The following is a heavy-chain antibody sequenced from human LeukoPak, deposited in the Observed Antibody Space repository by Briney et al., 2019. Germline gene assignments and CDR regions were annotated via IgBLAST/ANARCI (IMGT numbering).Heavy chain of an antibody. D-gene: IGHD2-2*03. J-gene: IGHJ2*01. Sequence: GASVKVSCKASGFTFTSSAVQWVRQARGQRLEWIGWIVVGSGNTNYAQKFQERVTITRDMSTSTAYMELSSLRSEDTAVYYCAAAAGLDISWYFDLRGRGTLVTVSS. V-gene: IGHV1-58*01. CDR1: GFTFTSSA. CDR3: AAAAGLDISWYFDL. CDR2: IVVGSGNT.